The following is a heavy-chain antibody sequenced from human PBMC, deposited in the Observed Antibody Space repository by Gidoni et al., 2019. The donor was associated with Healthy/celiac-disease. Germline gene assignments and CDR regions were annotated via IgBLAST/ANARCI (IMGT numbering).Heavy chain of an antibody. J-gene: IGHJ6*02. Sequence: QVQLVQSGAEVKKPGASVKVSCKASGYTFTSYAMHWVRQAPGQRLEWMGWINAGNGNTKYSQKFQGRVTITRDTSASTAYMELSSLRSEDTAVYYCAREWELPEVDYYYGMDVWGQGTTVTVSS. D-gene: IGHD1-26*01. CDR2: INAGNGNT. CDR1: GYTFTSYA. CDR3: AREWELPEVDYYYGMDV. V-gene: IGHV1-3*01.